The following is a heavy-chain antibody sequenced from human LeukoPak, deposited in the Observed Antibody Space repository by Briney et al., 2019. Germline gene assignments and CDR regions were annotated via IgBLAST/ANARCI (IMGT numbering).Heavy chain of an antibody. CDR2: INHSGST. J-gene: IGHJ2*01. V-gene: IGHV4-34*01. CDR1: GGSFSGYY. Sequence: PSETLSLTCAAYGGSFSGYYWSWIRQPPGKGLEWIGEINHSGSTNYNPSLKSRVTISVDTSKNQFSLKLSSVTAADTAVYYCARVGVWGYSSSRGAYWYFDLWGRGTLVTVSS. CDR3: ARVGVWGYSSSRGAYWYFDL. D-gene: IGHD6-13*01.